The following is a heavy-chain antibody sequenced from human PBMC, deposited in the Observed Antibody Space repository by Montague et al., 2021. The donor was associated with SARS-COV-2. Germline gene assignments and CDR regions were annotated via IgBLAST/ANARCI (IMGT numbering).Heavy chain of an antibody. D-gene: IGHD3-10*01. CDR1: GYTFTSYD. J-gene: IGHJ6*03. V-gene: IGHV1-8*01. CDR3: ARASLVRGVIITRVRYSYYMDV. Sequence: SVKVSCKASGYTFTSYDINWVRQAAGQGLEWMGWMNPNSGNTGHAQKLQGRVTMTRDTSMNTAYMELSSLRSEDTAVYYCARASLVRGVIITRVRYSYYMDVWGKGTTVTVS. CDR2: MNPNSGNT.